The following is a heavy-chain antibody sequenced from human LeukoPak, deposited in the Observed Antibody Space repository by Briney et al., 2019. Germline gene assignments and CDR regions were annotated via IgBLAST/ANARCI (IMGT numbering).Heavy chain of an antibody. D-gene: IGHD3-22*01. V-gene: IGHV4-59*01. J-gene: IGHJ4*02. CDR3: AREIDSSGYFHLDY. Sequence: SETLSLTCTVSGGSISSYYWSWIRQPPGKGLEWIGYIYYSGGTNYNPSPKSRVTISVDTSKNQFSLKLSSVTAADTAVYYCAREIDSSGYFHLDYWGQGTLVTVSS. CDR2: IYYSGGT. CDR1: GGSISSYY.